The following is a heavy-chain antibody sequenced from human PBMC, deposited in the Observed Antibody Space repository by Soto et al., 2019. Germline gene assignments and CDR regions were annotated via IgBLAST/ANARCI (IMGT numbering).Heavy chain of an antibody. D-gene: IGHD6-13*01. CDR3: ANPRYSSSWYLGRQPHMEV. J-gene: IGHJ6*02. Sequence: GGSLRLSCAASGFTFSSYGMHWVRQAPGKGLEWVAVISYDGSNKYYADSVKGRFTISRDNSKNTLYLQMNSLRAEDTAVYYCANPRYSSSWYLGRQPHMEVWGQGTTVTVSS. CDR1: GFTFSSYG. CDR2: ISYDGSNK. V-gene: IGHV3-30*18.